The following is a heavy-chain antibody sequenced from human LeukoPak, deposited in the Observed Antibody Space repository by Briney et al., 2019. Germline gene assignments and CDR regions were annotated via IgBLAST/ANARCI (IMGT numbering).Heavy chain of an antibody. Sequence: QPGGSLRLSCAASGFTFSSYAMSWVRQAPGKGLEWVSAISGSGGSTYYADSVKGRFTISRDNSKNTLYLQMNSLRAEDTAVYYCAKDLIPHIVVVPAAMREVYYYYGMDVWGQGTTVTVSS. D-gene: IGHD2-2*01. CDR2: ISGSGGST. CDR3: AKDLIPHIVVVPAAMREVYYYYGMDV. J-gene: IGHJ6*02. CDR1: GFTFSSYA. V-gene: IGHV3-23*01.